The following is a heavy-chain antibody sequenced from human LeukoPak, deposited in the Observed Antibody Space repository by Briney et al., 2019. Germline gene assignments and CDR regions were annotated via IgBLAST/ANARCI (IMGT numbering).Heavy chain of an antibody. V-gene: IGHV3-23*01. CDR3: AKVSSSSWNNYFDY. Sequence: PGGSLRLSCAASGFTFRSYAMTWVRQAPGKGLEWVSTFTGSGGSTYYADSVKGRLTISRDDSRNTLYLQMNSLRAEDTAVYYCAKVSSSSWNNYFDYWGQGILVTVSP. D-gene: IGHD1/OR15-1a*01. CDR1: GFTFRSYA. CDR2: FTGSGGST. J-gene: IGHJ4*02.